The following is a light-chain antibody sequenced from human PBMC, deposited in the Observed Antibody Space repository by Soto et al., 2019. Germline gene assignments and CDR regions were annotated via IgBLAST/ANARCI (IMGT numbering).Light chain of an antibody. Sequence: DLQMPQSPSTLSASVGDRVTITCRASQSISSWLAWYQQKPGKAPNILIYKASSLESGVPSRFSGSGSGTEFTLTIGRLQPGDFADYYGEQYDSWTFGQGTKVEIK. V-gene: IGKV1-5*03. J-gene: IGKJ1*01. CDR2: KAS. CDR1: QSISSW. CDR3: EQYDSWT.